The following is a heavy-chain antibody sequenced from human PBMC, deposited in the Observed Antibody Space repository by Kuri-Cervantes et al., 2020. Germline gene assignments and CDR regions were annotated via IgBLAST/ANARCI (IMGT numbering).Heavy chain of an antibody. CDR2: IKQDGSEK. J-gene: IGHJ6*02. Sequence: GVLKISCAASGFTFSSYWMGWVRQAPGKGLAWVANIKQDGSEKYYVDSVKGRFTISRDNAKNSLYLQMNSLRAEDTAVYYCATEHRLLWFGELSRYYYYGMDVWGQGTTVTVSS. D-gene: IGHD3-10*01. CDR3: ATEHRLLWFGELSRYYYYGMDV. V-gene: IGHV3-7*01. CDR1: GFTFSSYW.